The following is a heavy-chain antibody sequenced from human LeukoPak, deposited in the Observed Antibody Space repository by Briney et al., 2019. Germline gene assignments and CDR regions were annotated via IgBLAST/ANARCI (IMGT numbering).Heavy chain of an antibody. CDR1: GYTFTSYH. Sequence: ASVKVSCKASGYTFTSYHMHWVRQAPGQGLEWMGIINPSGGSTNYAQRFRGRVTMTRDMSKGTVYMEMSSLTSEDTAVYYCAREDPVVAATSLSFDYWGQGTLVTVSS. D-gene: IGHD2-15*01. CDR2: INPSGGST. V-gene: IGHV1-46*01. CDR3: AREDPVVAATSLSFDY. J-gene: IGHJ4*02.